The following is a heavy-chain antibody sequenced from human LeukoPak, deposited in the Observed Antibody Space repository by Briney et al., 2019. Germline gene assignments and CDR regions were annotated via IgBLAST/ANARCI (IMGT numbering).Heavy chain of an antibody. CDR2: ISAYNGKT. J-gene: IGHJ4*02. CDR3: ARVAEDCSSTSCYAGVDY. V-gene: IGHV1-18*04. Sequence: ASVQVSCKASGYTFTSYYMHWVRQAAGQGLEGMGWISAYNGKTNYAQKLQGRVTMTTDTSTSTAYMELRSLRSDDTAVYYCARVAEDCSSTSCYAGVDYWGQGTLVTVSS. CDR1: GYTFTSYY. D-gene: IGHD2-2*01.